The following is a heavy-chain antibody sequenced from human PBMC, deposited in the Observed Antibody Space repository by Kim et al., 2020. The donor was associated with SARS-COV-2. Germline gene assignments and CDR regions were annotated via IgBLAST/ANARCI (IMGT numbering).Heavy chain of an antibody. Sequence: NNAQKLQGRVTMTTDTSASTAYMELRSLRSDDPAVYYCARAPMRVIYLSDYWGQGTLVTVSS. J-gene: IGHJ4*02. CDR3: ARAPMRVIYLSDY. D-gene: IGHD2-21*01. V-gene: IGHV1-18*01.